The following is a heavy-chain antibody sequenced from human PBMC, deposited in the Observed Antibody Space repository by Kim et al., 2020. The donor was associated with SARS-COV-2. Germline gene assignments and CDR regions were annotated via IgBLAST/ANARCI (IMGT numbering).Heavy chain of an antibody. Sequence: ADSVKGRFTISRDNSKNTLYLQMNSLRAEDTAVYYCARGWYYDTLDAFDIWGQGTMVTVSS. J-gene: IGHJ3*02. D-gene: IGHD3-22*01. V-gene: IGHV3-30*01. CDR3: ARGWYYDTLDAFDI.